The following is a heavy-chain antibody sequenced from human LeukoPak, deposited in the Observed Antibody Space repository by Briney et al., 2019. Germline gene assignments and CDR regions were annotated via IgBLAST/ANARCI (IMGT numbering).Heavy chain of an antibody. CDR2: ISAYNGNT. V-gene: IGHV1-18*04. Sequence: ASVKVSCKASGYTFTSYGISWVRQAPGQGLEWMGWISAYNGNTNYAQKLQGRVTMTTDTSTSTAYMELRSLRSDDTAVYYCARPKQSTVVRGVITHFDYWGQGTLVTVSS. CDR3: ARPKQSTVVRGVITHFDY. D-gene: IGHD3-10*01. J-gene: IGHJ4*02. CDR1: GYTFTSYG.